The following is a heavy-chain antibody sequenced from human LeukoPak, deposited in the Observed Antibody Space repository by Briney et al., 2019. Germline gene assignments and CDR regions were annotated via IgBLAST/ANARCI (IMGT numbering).Heavy chain of an antibody. CDR1: GSTFSSYS. V-gene: IGHV3-48*04. D-gene: IGHD1-26*01. Sequence: GGSLRLSCAASGSTFSSYSMNWVRQAPGKGLEWVSYISSSSTIYYEDYFVGRFTIFTSNDTKYLHLLMKSMRGDDTAVYYCARDIVGATNEPDYWGQGTLVTVFS. J-gene: IGHJ4*02. CDR3: ARDIVGATNEPDY. CDR2: ISSSSTI.